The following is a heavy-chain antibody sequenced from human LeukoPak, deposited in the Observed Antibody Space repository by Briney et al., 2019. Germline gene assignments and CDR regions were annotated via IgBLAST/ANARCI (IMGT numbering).Heavy chain of an antibody. CDR1: GGSFSGYY. Sequence: SETLSLTCAVYGGSFSGYYWSWIRQPPGKGLEWIGEINHSGSTNYNPSLKSRVTISVDTSKNQFSLKLSSVTAADTAVYYCARGFGPYQLLSAGYFDYWGQGTLVTVSS. V-gene: IGHV4-34*01. D-gene: IGHD2-2*01. J-gene: IGHJ4*02. CDR3: ARGFGPYQLLSAGYFDY. CDR2: INHSGST.